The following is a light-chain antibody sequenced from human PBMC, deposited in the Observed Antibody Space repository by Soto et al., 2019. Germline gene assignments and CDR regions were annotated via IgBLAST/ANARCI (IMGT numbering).Light chain of an antibody. CDR1: TSNIGTNY. Sequence: QSVLTQPPSASGTPGQGVTISCSGRTSNIGTNYVYWYQQLPGTAPKLLIYRNDQRPSGVPDRFSGSKSGTSASLAISGLRSEDEADYYCATWGDSLIFGGGTKLTVL. CDR3: ATWGDSLI. CDR2: RND. J-gene: IGLJ2*01. V-gene: IGLV1-47*01.